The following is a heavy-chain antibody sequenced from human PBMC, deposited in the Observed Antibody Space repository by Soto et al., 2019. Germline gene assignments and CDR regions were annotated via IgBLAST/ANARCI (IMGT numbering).Heavy chain of an antibody. V-gene: IGHV3-23*01. Sequence: GGSLRLSCAASGFTFSSYAMSWVRQAPGKGLEWVSAISGSGGSTYYADSVKGRFTISRDNSKNTLYLQMNSLRAEDTAVYFCANPPLNSGYDLPYYFDFLGQGTLVTVSS. D-gene: IGHD5-12*01. CDR1: GFTFSSYA. CDR3: ANPPLNSGYDLPYYFDF. J-gene: IGHJ4*02. CDR2: ISGSGGST.